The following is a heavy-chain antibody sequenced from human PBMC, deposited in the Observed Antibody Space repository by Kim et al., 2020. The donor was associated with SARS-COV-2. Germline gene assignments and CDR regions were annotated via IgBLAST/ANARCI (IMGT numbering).Heavy chain of an antibody. D-gene: IGHD2-21*02. V-gene: IGHV3-33*05. Sequence: GGSLRLSCAASGFTFSSYGMHWVRQAPGKGLEWVAVISYDGSNKYYADSVKGRFTISRDNSKNTLYLQMNSLRAEDTAVYYCARGVVTAIQYYFDYWGQG. CDR1: GFTFSSYG. CDR3: ARGVVTAIQYYFDY. J-gene: IGHJ4*02. CDR2: ISYDGSNK.